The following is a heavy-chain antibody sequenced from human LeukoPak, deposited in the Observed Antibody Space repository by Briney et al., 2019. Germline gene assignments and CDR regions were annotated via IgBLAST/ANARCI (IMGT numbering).Heavy chain of an antibody. CDR2: IYSGGST. CDR1: GFTVSSNY. J-gene: IGHJ4*02. Sequence: GGSLRLSCAASGFTVSSNYMSWVRQAPGKGLEWVSVIYSGGSTYYADSVKGRFTISRDNAKKSLHLQMNSLRAEDTAVYYCARDNNANGDLEYLDYWGQGTLVTVSS. D-gene: IGHD4-17*01. V-gene: IGHV3-53*01. CDR3: ARDNNANGDLEYLDY.